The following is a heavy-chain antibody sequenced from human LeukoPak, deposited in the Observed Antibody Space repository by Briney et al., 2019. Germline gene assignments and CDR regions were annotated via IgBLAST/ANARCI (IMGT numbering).Heavy chain of an antibody. J-gene: IGHJ4*02. D-gene: IGHD3-22*01. Sequence: ASVNVSCKASGYTFTSYGISWVRQAPGQGLEWMGWISAYNGNTNYAQKLQGRVTITTDTSTSTAYMELRSLRSDDTAVYYCARDDDSSGQHDYWGQGTLVTVSS. CDR3: ARDDDSSGQHDY. CDR1: GYTFTSYG. CDR2: ISAYNGNT. V-gene: IGHV1-18*01.